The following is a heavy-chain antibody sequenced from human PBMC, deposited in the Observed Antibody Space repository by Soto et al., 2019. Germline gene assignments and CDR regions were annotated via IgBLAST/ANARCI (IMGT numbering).Heavy chain of an antibody. CDR2: ISGSGVST. CDR1: GFTFSSYA. J-gene: IGHJ4*02. Sequence: EVQLLGSGGGLVQPGGSLRLSCAASGFTFSSYAMSWVRQAPGKGLEWVSAISGSGVSTYYADSVKGRFTISRDNSKNPMYLQMNGLRAEDTAVYYCAKEHHYSSSWSEFDYWGQGTLVTVSS. V-gene: IGHV3-23*01. CDR3: AKEHHYSSSWSEFDY. D-gene: IGHD6-13*01.